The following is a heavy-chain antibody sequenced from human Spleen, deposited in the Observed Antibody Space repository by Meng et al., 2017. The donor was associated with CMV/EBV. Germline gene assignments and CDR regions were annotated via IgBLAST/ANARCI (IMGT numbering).Heavy chain of an antibody. CDR1: GGTFSSYA. J-gene: IGHJ5*02. CDR2: INPNSGDT. V-gene: IGHV1-2*02. Sequence: ASVKVSCKASGGTFSSYAISWVRQAPGQGLEWMGRINPNSGDTSYAQKFQGRVTMTRDTSISTAYMELSRLRSDDTAVYYCARGYYDFWSAQRGSWFDPWGQGTLVTVSS. D-gene: IGHD3-3*01. CDR3: ARGYYDFWSAQRGSWFDP.